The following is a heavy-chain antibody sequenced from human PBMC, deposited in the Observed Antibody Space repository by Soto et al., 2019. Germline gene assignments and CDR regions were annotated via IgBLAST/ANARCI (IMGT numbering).Heavy chain of an antibody. V-gene: IGHV3-30*03. CDR2: ISYDGSNK. Sequence: QVQLVESAGGVVQPGRSLRLSCAASGFPFTAYGMHWVREGPDKGLEWVAVISYDGSNKFYADSVKGRFTISRDNSKNTLYLQMNSLRPEDTALYYCVGGQYYFDYRGQGTLVTVSS. J-gene: IGHJ4*02. D-gene: IGHD3-10*01. CDR3: VGGQYYFDY. CDR1: GFPFTAYG.